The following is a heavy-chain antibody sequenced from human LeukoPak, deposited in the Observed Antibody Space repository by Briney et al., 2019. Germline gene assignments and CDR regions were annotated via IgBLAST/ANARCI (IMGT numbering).Heavy chain of an antibody. D-gene: IGHD3-3*01. CDR1: GGSISGYY. J-gene: IGHJ3*02. CDR3: ARVFLMEYAFDI. V-gene: IGHV4-59*12. CDR2: IYYSGST. Sequence: SETLSLTCSVSGGSISGYYWSWIRQPPGKGLEWIGYIYYSGSTNYNPSLKSRVTMSVDTSKNQFPLKLSSVTAADTAVYYCARVFLMEYAFDIWGQGTMVTVSS.